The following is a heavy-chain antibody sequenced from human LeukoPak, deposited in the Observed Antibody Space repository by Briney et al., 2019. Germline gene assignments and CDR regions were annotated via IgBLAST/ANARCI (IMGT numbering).Heavy chain of an antibody. Sequence: ASVKVSCKASGYTFTGYDINWVRQATGQGLEWMGWMNPNSGNTGYAQKFQGRVTMTRNTSISTAYMELSSLRSEDTAVYYCARSPMRRDILTGPAFDIWGQGTMVTVSS. CDR2: MNPNSGNT. CDR1: GYTFTGYD. J-gene: IGHJ3*02. D-gene: IGHD3-9*01. V-gene: IGHV1-8*01. CDR3: ARSPMRRDILTGPAFDI.